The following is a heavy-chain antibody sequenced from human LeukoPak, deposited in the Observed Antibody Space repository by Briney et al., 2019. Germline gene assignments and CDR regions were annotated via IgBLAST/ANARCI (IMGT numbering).Heavy chain of an antibody. CDR3: ARGSLYYDSSGYYYSVVY. CDR1: GFTFSSYW. V-gene: IGHV3-74*01. D-gene: IGHD3-22*01. Sequence: PGGSLRLSCAASGFTFSSYWMSWVRQAPGKGLVWVSRINSDGSSTNYADSVKGRFTISRDNAKNTLYLQMNSLRAEDTAVYYCARGSLYYDSSGYYYSVVYWGQGTLVTVSS. J-gene: IGHJ4*02. CDR2: INSDGSST.